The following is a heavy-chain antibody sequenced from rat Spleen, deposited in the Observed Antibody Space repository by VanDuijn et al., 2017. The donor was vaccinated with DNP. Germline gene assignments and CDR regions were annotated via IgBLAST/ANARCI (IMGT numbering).Heavy chain of an antibody. CDR3: ASYFYDGYFAMDA. V-gene: IGHV3-1*01. Sequence: EVQLQESGPGLLKPSQSLSLTCSVTAYSITTNYWAWIRKFPGNKMEWIGHIRYTVSTSYNPSLKSRVSISRDTSKNQFFLQLNSVTAEDTATYYCASYFYDGYFAMDAWGQGTSVTVSS. J-gene: IGHJ4*01. CDR1: AYSITTNY. CDR2: IRYTVST. D-gene: IGHD1-12*03.